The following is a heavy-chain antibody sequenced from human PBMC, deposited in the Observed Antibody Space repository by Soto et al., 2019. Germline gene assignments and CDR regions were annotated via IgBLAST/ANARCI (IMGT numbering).Heavy chain of an antibody. Sequence: SGPTLVNPTQTLTLTCTFSGFSLSTSGVGVGWIRQPPGKALEWLALIYWDDDKRYSPSLKSRLTITKDTSKNQVVLTMTNMDPVDTATYYCAHITTDGTYYDFWSGYKKRYYFDYWGQ. CDR3: AHITTDGTYYDFWSGYKKRYYFDY. D-gene: IGHD3-3*01. CDR2: IYWDDDK. J-gene: IGHJ4*02. V-gene: IGHV2-5*02. CDR1: GFSLSTSGVG.